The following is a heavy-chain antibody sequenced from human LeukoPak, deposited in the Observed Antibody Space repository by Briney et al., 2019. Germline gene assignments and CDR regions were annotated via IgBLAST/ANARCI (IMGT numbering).Heavy chain of an antibody. D-gene: IGHD3-9*01. J-gene: IGHJ4*02. CDR1: GFTYSSYA. CDR3: ARAPRGYFDSLLEYYFDY. CDR2: ISYDGSNK. Sequence: GGSLRLSCAASGFTYSSYAMHWVRQAPGKGLEWVAVISYDGSNKYYADSVKGRFTISRDNSKNTLYLQMNSLRAEDTAVYYCARAPRGYFDSLLEYYFDYWGQGTLVTVSS. V-gene: IGHV3-30*04.